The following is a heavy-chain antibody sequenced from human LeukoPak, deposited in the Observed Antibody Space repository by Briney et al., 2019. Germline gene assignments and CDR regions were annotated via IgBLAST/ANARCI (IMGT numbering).Heavy chain of an antibody. CDR2: INSDGSST. V-gene: IGHV3-74*01. J-gene: IGHJ4*02. CDR1: GFTFSSYW. CDR3: ATESPGGVASDY. D-gene: IGHD4-23*01. Sequence: GGSLGLSCAASGFTFSSYWMHWVRQAPGKGLVWVSRINSDGSSTSYADSVKGRFTISRDNAKNTLYLQMNSLRAEDTAVYYCATESPGGVASDYWGQGTLVTVSS.